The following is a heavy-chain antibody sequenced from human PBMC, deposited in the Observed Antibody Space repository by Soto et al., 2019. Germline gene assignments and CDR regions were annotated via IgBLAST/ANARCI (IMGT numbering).Heavy chain of an antibody. V-gene: IGHV3-53*01. CDR3: ARERVLLWFGELTSYYGMDV. CDR1: GFTVSSNY. J-gene: IGHJ6*02. CDR2: IYSGGST. D-gene: IGHD3-10*01. Sequence: PGGSLRLSCAASGFTVSSNYMSWVRQAPGKGLEWVSVIYSGGSTYYADSVKGRFTISRDNSKNTLYLQMNSLRAEDTAVYYCARERVLLWFGELTSYYGMDVWGQGTTVPVSS.